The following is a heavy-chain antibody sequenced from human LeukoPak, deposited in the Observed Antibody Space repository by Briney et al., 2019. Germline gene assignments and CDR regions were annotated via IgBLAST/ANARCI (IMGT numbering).Heavy chain of an antibody. D-gene: IGHD6-13*01. CDR3: TTNAAVGTWESFDY. CDR1: GFAFAKAW. CDR2: IKSKANGGTT. J-gene: IGHJ4*02. Sequence: PGGSLRLSCAASGFAFAKAWMTWVRQAPGKGLEWVGRIKSKANGGTTDYAAPVKGRFTISRDDSKNMLYLQMNSLITEDTAVYYCTTNAAVGTWESFDYWGQGTLVTVSS. V-gene: IGHV3-15*01.